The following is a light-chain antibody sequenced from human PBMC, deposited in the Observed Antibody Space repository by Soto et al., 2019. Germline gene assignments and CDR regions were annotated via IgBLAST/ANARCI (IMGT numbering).Light chain of an antibody. J-gene: IGKJ1*01. CDR3: QQYGSSPHT. Sequence: EIVLTQSPGTLSLSLGERATLSCRASQSVSSSYLAWYQQKPGQAPRLLIYGASSRATGIPDRFSGSGSGTDFTLTISRLEPEDFAVYYCQQYGSSPHTFGKGTKVDIK. CDR2: GAS. V-gene: IGKV3-20*01. CDR1: QSVSSSY.